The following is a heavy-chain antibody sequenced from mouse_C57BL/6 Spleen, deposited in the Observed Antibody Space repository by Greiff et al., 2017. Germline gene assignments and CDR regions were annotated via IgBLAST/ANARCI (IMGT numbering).Heavy chain of an antibody. J-gene: IGHJ4*01. CDR2: ISSGSSTI. CDR3: ARQGGLHYAMDY. V-gene: IGHV5-17*01. CDR1: GFTFSDYG. Sequence: EVMLVESGGGLVKPGGSLKLSCAASGFTFSDYGMHWVRQAPEKGLEWVAYISSGSSTIYYADTVKGRFTISGDNSKNTLFLQMTSLRSEETAMYYCARQGGLHYAMDYWGQGTSVTVSS. D-gene: IGHD2-2*01.